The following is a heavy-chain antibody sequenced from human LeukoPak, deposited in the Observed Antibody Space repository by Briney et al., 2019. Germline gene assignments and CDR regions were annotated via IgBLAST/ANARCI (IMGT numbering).Heavy chain of an antibody. V-gene: IGHV4-34*01. D-gene: IGHD6-13*01. CDR3: ARGQAGTDYFDY. Sequence: GXXWSWLRXPPXKGLEWIGEINHSGSTNYNPYLKSRVTISVDTSKNQFSLKLSSVTAADTAVYYCARGQAGTDYFDYWGQGTLVTVSS. CDR2: INHSGST. CDR1: GXX. J-gene: IGHJ4*02.